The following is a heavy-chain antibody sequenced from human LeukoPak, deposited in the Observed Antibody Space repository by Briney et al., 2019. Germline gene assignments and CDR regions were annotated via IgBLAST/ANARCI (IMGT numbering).Heavy chain of an antibody. CDR2: ISWNGGRT. CDR1: GFIFDDYA. J-gene: IGHJ4*02. CDR3: AKPIYDSSGYTIVGFDY. D-gene: IGHD3-22*01. V-gene: IGHV3-9*01. Sequence: GGSLRLSCAASGFIFDDYAMHWVRQAPGKGLEWVSGISWNGGRTAYADSVKGRLTIPRDNAKNSLYLQMNSLRAEDTALYYCAKPIYDSSGYTIVGFDYWGQGTLVTVSS.